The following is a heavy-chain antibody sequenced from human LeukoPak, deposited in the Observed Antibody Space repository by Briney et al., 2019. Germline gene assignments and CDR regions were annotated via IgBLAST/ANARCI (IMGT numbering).Heavy chain of an antibody. J-gene: IGHJ3*02. CDR2: ISYDGSNK. CDR3: AKIGYSGSSDAFDI. Sequence: GGSLRLSCAASGFTFSSYGMHWVRQAPGKGLEWVAVISYDGSNKYYADSVKGRFTISRDNSKNTQYLQMNSLRAEDTAVYYCAKIGYSGSSDAFDIWGQGTMVTVSS. D-gene: IGHD5-12*01. V-gene: IGHV3-30*18. CDR1: GFTFSSYG.